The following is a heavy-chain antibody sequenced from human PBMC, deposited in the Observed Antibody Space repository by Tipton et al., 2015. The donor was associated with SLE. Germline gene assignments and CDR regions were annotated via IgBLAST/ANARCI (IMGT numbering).Heavy chain of an antibody. V-gene: IGHV4-59*01. CDR3: ASGYPYYFDY. D-gene: IGHD6-13*01. J-gene: IGHJ4*02. CDR2: IYYSGST. CDR1: GGSISSYY. Sequence: TLSLTCTVSGGSISSYYWSWIRQPPGKGLEWIGYIYYSGSTNYNPSLKSRVTISVDTSKNQFSLKLSSVTAADTAVYYCASGYPYYFDYWGQGTLVTVPS.